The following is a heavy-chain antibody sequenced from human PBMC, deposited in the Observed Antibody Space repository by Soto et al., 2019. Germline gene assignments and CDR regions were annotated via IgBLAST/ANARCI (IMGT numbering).Heavy chain of an antibody. V-gene: IGHV3-21*01. CDR3: ARDFSPTERIYHYYYGMDV. D-gene: IGHD1-1*01. J-gene: IGHJ6*02. Sequence: XGSLILSFSASGVTFSSYSMNWVRQAPGKGLEWVSSISSSSSYIYYADSVKGRFTISRDNAKNSLYLQMNSLRAEDTAVYYCARDFSPTERIYHYYYGMDVWGQGTTVTVSS. CDR2: ISSSSSYI. CDR1: GVTFSSYS.